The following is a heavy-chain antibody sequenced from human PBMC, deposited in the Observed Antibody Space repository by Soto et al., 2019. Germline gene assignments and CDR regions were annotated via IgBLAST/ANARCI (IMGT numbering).Heavy chain of an antibody. CDR2: ISATGGST. CDR1: GFTFNNYA. J-gene: IGHJ4*02. CDR3: AKDRLAGNFDY. V-gene: IGHV3-23*01. Sequence: GGFLRLSCAASGFTFNNYAMNWVRQAPGKGLEWVATISATGGSTYYADSVKGRFTISRDNSKNTLYLQMNGLRVEDTAVYYCAKDRLAGNFDYWGQGTQVTVSS.